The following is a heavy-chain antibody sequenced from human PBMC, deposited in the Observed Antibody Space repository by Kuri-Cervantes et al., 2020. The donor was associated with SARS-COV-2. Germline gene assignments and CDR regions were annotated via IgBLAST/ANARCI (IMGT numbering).Heavy chain of an antibody. J-gene: IGHJ5*02. CDR1: GGSISSHY. CDR2: IYHSGST. CDR3: ARYITMVRGVIITSSRFDP. D-gene: IGHD3-10*01. Sequence: SETLSLTCTVSGGSISSHYWSWIRQPPGKGLEWIGSIYHSGSTYYNPSLKSRVTISVDASKNQFSLKLSSVTAADTAVYYCARYITMVRGVIITSSRFDPWGQGTLVTVSS. V-gene: IGHV4-59*08.